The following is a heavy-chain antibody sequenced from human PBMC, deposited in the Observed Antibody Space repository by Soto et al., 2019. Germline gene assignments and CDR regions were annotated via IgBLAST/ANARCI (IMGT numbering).Heavy chain of an antibody. CDR3: ARDFGDSKGSYYYYGMDV. CDR2: ISSSSTYI. V-gene: IGHV3-21*01. CDR1: GFTFNTYA. J-gene: IGHJ6*02. D-gene: IGHD2-21*02. Sequence: EVQLVESGGGLVKPGGSLRLACAASGFTFNTYAMNWVRQAPGKGLEWVSCISSSSTYIYYADSVKGRFTISRDNAKNLLYLQMNSLRADDTAIYYCARDFGDSKGSYYYYGMDVWGQGTTVTV.